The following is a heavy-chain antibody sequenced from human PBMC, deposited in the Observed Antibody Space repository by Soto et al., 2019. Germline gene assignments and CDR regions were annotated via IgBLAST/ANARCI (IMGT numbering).Heavy chain of an antibody. CDR2: IRSRSSII. V-gene: IGHV3-48*02. J-gene: IGHJ6*02. CDR3: ASSHPHYDILTGYYYYYGMDV. D-gene: IGHD3-9*01. Sequence: GGSLILSCAASGFTFSSYSMNWVRQAPGKGLEWVSYIRSRSSIIYYADSVKGRFTISRDNAKNSLYLQMNSLRDEDTAVYYCASSHPHYDILTGYYYYYGMDVWGQGTTVTVSS. CDR1: GFTFSSYS.